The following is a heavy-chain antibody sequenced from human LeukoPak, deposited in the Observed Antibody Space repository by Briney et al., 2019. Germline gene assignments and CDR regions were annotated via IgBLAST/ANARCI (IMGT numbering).Heavy chain of an antibody. Sequence: ASVTVSCKASGHTFTSYAMHWVRQAPGQRLEWMGWINAGNGNTKYSQKFQGRVTITRDTSASTAYMELSSLRSEDTAVYYCARGKGSSSWYVAPYNWFDPLGPGNPGHRLP. CDR2: INAGNGNT. CDR1: GHTFTSYA. D-gene: IGHD6-13*01. J-gene: IGHJ5*02. V-gene: IGHV1-3*01. CDR3: ARGKGSSSWYVAPYNWFDP.